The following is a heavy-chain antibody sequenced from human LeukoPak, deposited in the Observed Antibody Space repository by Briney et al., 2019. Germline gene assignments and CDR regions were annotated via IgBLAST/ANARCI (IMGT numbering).Heavy chain of an antibody. D-gene: IGHD3-16*02. V-gene: IGHV4-59*01. CDR3: ARARLYDYIWGSYRPPNWYFDL. CDR1: GGSISSYY. J-gene: IGHJ2*01. CDR2: IYYSGST. Sequence: SETLPLTCTVSGGSISSYYWSWIRQPPGKGLEWIGYIYYSGSTNYNPSLKSRVTISVDTSKNQFSLKLSSVTAADTAVYYCARARLYDYIWGSYRPPNWYFDLWGRGTLVTVSS.